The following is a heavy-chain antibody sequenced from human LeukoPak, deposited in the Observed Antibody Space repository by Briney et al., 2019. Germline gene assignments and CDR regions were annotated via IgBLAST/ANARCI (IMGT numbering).Heavy chain of an antibody. D-gene: IGHD3-22*01. V-gene: IGHV3-11*01. CDR3: ARGSSGYYVPAECFRH. Sequence: GGSLRLSCAASGFTFSDYYMTWIRQAPGKGLEWASYISSSGSTIYYADSVKGRFTISRDNAKNSLYLQMNSLRAEDTAVYYCARGSSGYYVPAECFRHWGQGTLVTVSS. CDR1: GFTFSDYY. J-gene: IGHJ1*01. CDR2: ISSSGSTI.